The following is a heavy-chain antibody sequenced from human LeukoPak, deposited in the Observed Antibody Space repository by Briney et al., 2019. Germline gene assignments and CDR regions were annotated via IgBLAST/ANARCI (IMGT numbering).Heavy chain of an antibody. Sequence: GRSLRLSCAASGFTFDDYAMHWVRQAPGEGLEWVSGISWNSGSIGYADSVKGRFTISRDNAKNSLYLQMNSLRAEDTALYYCAKDNGAVAWYFQHWGQGTLVTVSS. CDR2: ISWNSGSI. CDR1: GFTFDDYA. J-gene: IGHJ1*01. V-gene: IGHV3-9*01. CDR3: AKDNGAVAWYFQH. D-gene: IGHD6-19*01.